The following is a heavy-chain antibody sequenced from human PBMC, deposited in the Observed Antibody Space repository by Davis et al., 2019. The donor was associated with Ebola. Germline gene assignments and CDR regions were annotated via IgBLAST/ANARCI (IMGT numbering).Heavy chain of an antibody. V-gene: IGHV3-53*04. CDR1: GFSFSSYW. J-gene: IGHJ2*01. D-gene: IGHD5/OR15-5a*01. Sequence: GESLKISCAASGFSFSSYWMHWVRQAPGKGLEWVSVIYSGGSTYYADSVKGRFTISRHNSKNTLYLQMNSLRAEDTAVYYCARDSRSTNVDWYFDLWGRGTLVTVSS. CDR2: IYSGGST. CDR3: ARDSRSTNVDWYFDL.